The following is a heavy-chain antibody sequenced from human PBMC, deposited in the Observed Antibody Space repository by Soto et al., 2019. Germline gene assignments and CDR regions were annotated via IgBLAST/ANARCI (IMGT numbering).Heavy chain of an antibody. D-gene: IGHD6-13*01. J-gene: IGHJ4*02. CDR2: ISGSGGST. CDR3: AKDQGRSWYEIDY. CDR1: GFTFSNYA. V-gene: IGHV3-23*01. Sequence: EVQLLESGGGLVQPGGSLRLSCAASGFTFSNYAVTSVRQAPGKGLEWVSTISGSGGSTYYADSVKGRFTIYRDNSDATLYLQMNSLRDEDTAVYYCAKDQGRSWYEIDYGGQGTLVTVSS.